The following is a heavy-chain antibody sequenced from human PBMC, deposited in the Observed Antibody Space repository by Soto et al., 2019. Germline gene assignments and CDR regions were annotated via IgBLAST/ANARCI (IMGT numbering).Heavy chain of an antibody. CDR1: GFTFSSYG. Sequence: GGSLRLSCAASGFTFSSYGMHWVRQAPGKGLEWVAVIWYDGSNKYYADSVKGRFTISRDNSKNTLYLQMNSLRAEDAAVYYCARNFNWNDVNAFDIWGQGTMVTVSS. D-gene: IGHD1-20*01. CDR3: ARNFNWNDVNAFDI. CDR2: IWYDGSNK. V-gene: IGHV3-33*01. J-gene: IGHJ3*02.